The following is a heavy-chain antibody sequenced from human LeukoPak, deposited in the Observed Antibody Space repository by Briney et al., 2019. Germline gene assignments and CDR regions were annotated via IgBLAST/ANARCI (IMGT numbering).Heavy chain of an antibody. V-gene: IGHV3-23*01. CDR2: ISGSGGST. CDR3: AKVLTYYYGSGSYLGYFDY. CDR1: GFTFSSYA. D-gene: IGHD3-10*01. Sequence: GGSLRLSCAASGFTFSSYAMSWVRQAPGKGLEWVSAISGSGGSTYYADSVKGRFTISRDSSKNTLYLQMNSLRAEDTAVYYCAKVLTYYYGSGSYLGYFDYWGQGTLVTVSS. J-gene: IGHJ4*02.